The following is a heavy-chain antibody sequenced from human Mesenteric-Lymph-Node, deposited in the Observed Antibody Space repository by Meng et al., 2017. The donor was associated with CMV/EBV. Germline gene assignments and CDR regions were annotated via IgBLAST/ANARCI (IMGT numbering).Heavy chain of an antibody. D-gene: IGHD3-3*01. J-gene: IGHJ6*02. CDR3: ARAGGIYDSPDV. CDR1: GFTFSSYE. CDR2: ISSSGSTI. V-gene: IGHV3-48*03. Sequence: LSLTCAASGFTFSSYEMNWVRQAPGKGLEWVSYISSSGSTIYYADSVKGRFTISRDNAKNSLYLQMNSLRAEDTAVYYCARAGGIYDSPDVWGQGTTVTVSS.